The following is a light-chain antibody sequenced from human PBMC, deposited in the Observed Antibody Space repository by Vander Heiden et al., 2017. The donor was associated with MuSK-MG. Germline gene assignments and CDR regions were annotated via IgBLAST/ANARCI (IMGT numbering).Light chain of an antibody. V-gene: IGKV1-39*01. CDR3: QQSDSTPHT. J-gene: IGKJ2*01. CDR2: AAS. CDR1: QSISSY. Sequence: DMQMTRAPSSLSASVGDRVTITCRASQSISSYLNWYQQKPGKAPKLLIYAASSLQSGVPSRFSGSGSATDLTLTISRPQPEDFATYYCQQSDSTPHTFGQGTKLEIK.